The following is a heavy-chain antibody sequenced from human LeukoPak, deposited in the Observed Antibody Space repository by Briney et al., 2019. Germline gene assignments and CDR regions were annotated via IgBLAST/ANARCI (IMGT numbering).Heavy chain of an antibody. J-gene: IGHJ4*02. CDR1: GLTFSNYW. Sequence: PGGSLRLSCAASGLTFSNYWMDWVRQAPGKGLEWVANIKQDGSEKNYVDSVKGRFTISRDNAKNSLYLQMNSLRAEDTAVYYCARTYGDYFDYWGQGTLVTVSS. CDR2: IKQDGSEK. CDR3: ARTYGDYFDY. V-gene: IGHV3-7*03. D-gene: IGHD4-17*01.